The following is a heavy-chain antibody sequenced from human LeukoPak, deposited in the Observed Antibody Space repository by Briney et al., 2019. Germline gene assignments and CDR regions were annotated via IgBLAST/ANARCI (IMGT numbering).Heavy chain of an antibody. V-gene: IGHV4-34*01. D-gene: IGHD3-9*01. CDR2: INQSGIT. J-gene: IGHJ6*04. CDR1: GGSFTGNF. Sequence: SETLSLICAVYGGSFTGNFWTWIRQPPGKGLEWIGEINQSGITNYSPSLKSRVTISVDTSKNQISLHLRSVTAADTAVYYCARDPDWFISGMDVWGKGTTVTVSP. CDR3: ARDPDWFISGMDV.